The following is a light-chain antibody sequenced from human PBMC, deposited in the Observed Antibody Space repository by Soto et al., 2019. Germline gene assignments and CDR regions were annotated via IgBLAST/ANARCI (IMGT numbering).Light chain of an antibody. CDR2: LTS. V-gene: IGKV1-39*01. Sequence: DIPMTQSPSSLSASVGDRVTITCRAGQTINNYLNWYQQKPGKAPKLLIYLTSNLQSGVPSRFTGRGSGTNFTLTITSLQPEDFATYYCQQCLSSHTFGGGTKVEI. J-gene: IGKJ4*01. CDR1: QTINNY. CDR3: QQCLSSHT.